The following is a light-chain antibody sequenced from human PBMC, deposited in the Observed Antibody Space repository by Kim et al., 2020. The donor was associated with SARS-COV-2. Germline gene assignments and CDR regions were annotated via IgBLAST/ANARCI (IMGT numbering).Light chain of an antibody. Sequence: DIQMTQSPSSLSASVRDRVTITCRASQNIRSYLNWYQQKPGKAPKLLIYAASSLQTGVPTRFSGGGSGTDFTLTISSLQPEDFATYYCQQSNSVPPTFGGGTKVDIK. CDR3: QQSNSVPPT. CDR2: AAS. CDR1: QNIRSY. J-gene: IGKJ4*01. V-gene: IGKV1-39*01.